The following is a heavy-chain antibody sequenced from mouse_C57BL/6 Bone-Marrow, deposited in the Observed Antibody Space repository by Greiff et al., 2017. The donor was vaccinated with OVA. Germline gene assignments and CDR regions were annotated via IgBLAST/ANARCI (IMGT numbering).Heavy chain of an antibody. CDR2: IDPENGDT. J-gene: IGHJ3*02. CDR1: GFNIKDDY. Sequence: VHVKQSGAELVRPGASVKLSCTASGFNIKDDYMHWVKQRPEQGLEWIGWIDPENGDTEYASKFQGKATITADTSSNTAYLPLSSLTSEDTAVYYCTTARGWGQGTLVTVSA. V-gene: IGHV14-4*01. CDR3: TTARG.